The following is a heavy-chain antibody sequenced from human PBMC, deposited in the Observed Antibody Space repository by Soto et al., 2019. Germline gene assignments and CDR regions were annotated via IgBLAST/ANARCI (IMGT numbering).Heavy chain of an antibody. Sequence: SVKVSCKASGGTFSIYAISWVRQAPGQGLEWMGGIIPIFGTANYAQKFQGRVTITADESTSTAYMELSSLRSEDAAVYYCALGKDIVVVVAAIWGQGTLVTVSS. CDR1: GGTFSIYA. J-gene: IGHJ4*02. CDR2: IIPIFGTA. V-gene: IGHV1-69*13. D-gene: IGHD2-15*01. CDR3: ALGKDIVVVVAAI.